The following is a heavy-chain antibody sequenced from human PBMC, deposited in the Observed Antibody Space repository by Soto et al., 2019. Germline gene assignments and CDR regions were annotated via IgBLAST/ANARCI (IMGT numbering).Heavy chain of an antibody. D-gene: IGHD2-15*01. CDR2: IYPGDSDT. V-gene: IGHV5-51*01. J-gene: IGHJ6*02. CDR3: ASAAPYYYRMDV. CDR1: YG. Sequence: YGGGWVLQMPGKGLEWMGIIYPGDSDTRYSPSFQGQVTISADKSISTAYLQWSSLKASDTAMYYCASAAPYYYRMDVWGQGTTFTVS.